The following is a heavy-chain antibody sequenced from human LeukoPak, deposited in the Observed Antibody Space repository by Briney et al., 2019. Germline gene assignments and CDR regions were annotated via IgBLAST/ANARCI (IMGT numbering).Heavy chain of an antibody. CDR3: GRRGSGLNWFDP. V-gene: IGHV4-39*01. D-gene: IGHD6-25*01. CDR1: GGSISSSSYY. Sequence: SETLSLTCTVSGGSISSSSYYWGWIRQPPGKGLEWIGSIYYSGSTFYSPSLKSRVTMSVDTSKNQFSLKLSSVTAADTAVYYCGRRGSGLNWFDPWGQGTLVTVSS. J-gene: IGHJ5*02. CDR2: IYYSGST.